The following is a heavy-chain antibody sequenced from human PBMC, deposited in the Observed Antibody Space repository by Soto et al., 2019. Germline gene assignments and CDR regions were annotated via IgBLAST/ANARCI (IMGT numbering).Heavy chain of an antibody. V-gene: IGHV5-51*01. J-gene: IGHJ3*02. CDR1: GYNFANYW. D-gene: IGHD6-13*01. CDR2: IFPGDSDT. Sequence: GESLKISCKGRGYNFANYWIGWVRQMPGKGLEWMGMIFPGDSDTKNSPSLQGQITMSVDKSDSSAYLQWRSLKASDTAMYYCAAGYTTGPDAFAIWGQGTRGTVS. CDR3: AAGYTTGPDAFAI.